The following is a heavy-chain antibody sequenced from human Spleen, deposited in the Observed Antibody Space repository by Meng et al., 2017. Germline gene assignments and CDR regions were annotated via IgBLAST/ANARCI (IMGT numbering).Heavy chain of an antibody. V-gene: IGHV3-30*01. D-gene: IGHD6-13*01. Sequence: GESLKISCAASGFTFSSYAMHWVRQAPGKGLEWVAVISYDGSNKYYADSVKGRFTISRDNSKNTLYLQMNSLRAEDTAVYYCARATYSSSWYSFDYWGQGNRVNVDS. CDR2: ISYDGSNK. J-gene: IGHJ4*02. CDR3: ARATYSSSWYSFDY. CDR1: GFTFSSYA.